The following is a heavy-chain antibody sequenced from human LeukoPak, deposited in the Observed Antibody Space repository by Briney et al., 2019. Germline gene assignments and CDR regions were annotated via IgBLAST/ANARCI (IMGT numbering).Heavy chain of an antibody. V-gene: IGHV3-33*01. CDR1: EFNFTTYG. D-gene: IGHD1-1*01. CDR3: ARDWKTNSFDY. J-gene: IGHJ4*02. Sequence: GGSLRLSCAASEFNFTTYGMHWVRQAPGKGLEWVAFIYYDGSNIYYADYVKGRFTISRDISKNTLYLQMDSLRAEDTAIYYCARDWKTNSFDYWGQGTLVTVSS. CDR2: IYYDGSNI.